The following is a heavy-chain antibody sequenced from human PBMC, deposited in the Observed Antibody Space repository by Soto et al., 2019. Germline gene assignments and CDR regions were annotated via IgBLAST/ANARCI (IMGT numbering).Heavy chain of an antibody. CDR2: INPSGGST. D-gene: IGHD3-22*01. V-gene: IGHV1-46*01. CDR3: ARDGYYYDSSGGGPYYFDY. Sequence: QVQLVQSGAEVKKPGASVKVSCKASGYTFTSYYMHWVRQAPGQGLEWMGIINPSGGSTSYAQKFQVRVTMTRDTSTSTVYMELSSLRSEDTAVYYCARDGYYYDSSGGGPYYFDYWGQGTLVTVSS. CDR1: GYTFTSYY. J-gene: IGHJ4*02.